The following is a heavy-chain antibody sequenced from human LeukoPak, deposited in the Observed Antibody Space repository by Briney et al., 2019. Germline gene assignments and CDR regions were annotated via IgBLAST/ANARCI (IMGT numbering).Heavy chain of an antibody. CDR3: ARDRGIAVAGIGYYLDY. J-gene: IGHJ4*02. CDR2: ISYDGSNK. CDR1: GFTFSSYA. V-gene: IGHV3-30-3*01. Sequence: PGGSLRLSCAASGFTFSSYAMHWVRQAPGKGLEWVAVISYDGSNKYYADSVKGRFTISRDNSKNTLYLQMNSLRAEDTAVYYCARDRGIAVAGIGYYLDYWGQGTLVTVSS. D-gene: IGHD6-19*01.